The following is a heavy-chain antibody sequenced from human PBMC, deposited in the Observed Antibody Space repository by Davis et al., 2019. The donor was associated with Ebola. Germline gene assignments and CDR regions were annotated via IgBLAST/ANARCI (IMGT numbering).Heavy chain of an antibody. D-gene: IGHD1-26*01. J-gene: IGHJ4*02. CDR2: ISISSAFI. V-gene: IGHV3-21*01. CDR3: ARRSYPDY. Sequence: GGSLRLSCAASGFTFSSYAMTWVRQAPGKGLEWVSSISISSAFIYYAASVKGRLTISRDNAKNSLYLQMSSLRGEDTAVYYCARRSYPDYWGQGTLVTVSS. CDR1: GFTFSSYA.